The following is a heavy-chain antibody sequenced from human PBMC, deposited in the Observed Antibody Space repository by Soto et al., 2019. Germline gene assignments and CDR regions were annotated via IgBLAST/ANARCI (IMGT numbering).Heavy chain of an antibody. CDR2: MYYSGST. CDR1: GGSISSSSYF. J-gene: IGHJ5*02. Sequence: SETLSLTCTVSGGSISSSSYFWGWIRQPPGKGLEWIGSMYYSGSTYYNPSLKSRVTISVDTAKNQFSLKLGSVTAADTAVYYCARHGEEPRWFAPWGQGPLVTVPS. CDR3: ARHGEEPRWFAP. V-gene: IGHV4-39*01. D-gene: IGHD7-27*01.